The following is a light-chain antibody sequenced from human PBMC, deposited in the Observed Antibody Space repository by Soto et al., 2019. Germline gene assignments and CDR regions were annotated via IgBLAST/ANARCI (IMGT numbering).Light chain of an antibody. Sequence: VLTQSPATLSLSPGERATLSCRASENVRTFVDWYQQKPGQAPRLLIYGASNRATDIPARFIGSGSGTDFTLTISNLEPEDFAVYYCQQHSHWPPWTFGQGTRVEIQ. V-gene: IGKV3-11*01. CDR1: ENVRTF. J-gene: IGKJ1*01. CDR2: GAS. CDR3: QQHSHWPPWT.